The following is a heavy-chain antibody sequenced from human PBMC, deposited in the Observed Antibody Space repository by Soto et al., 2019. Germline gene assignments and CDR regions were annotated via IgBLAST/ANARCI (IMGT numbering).Heavy chain of an antibody. CDR2: IDPSDSYT. CDR3: ARQEELGGLPTGQVY. J-gene: IGHJ4*02. D-gene: IGHD3-16*01. Sequence: EVQLVQSGAEVKKPGESLRISCKGSGYSFTSYWISWVRQMPGKGLEWMGRIDPSDSYTNYSPSFQGHVTISADKSISNAYLQWSSLKASDTAMYYCARQEELGGLPTGQVYWGQGTLVTVSS. CDR1: GYSFTSYW. V-gene: IGHV5-10-1*01.